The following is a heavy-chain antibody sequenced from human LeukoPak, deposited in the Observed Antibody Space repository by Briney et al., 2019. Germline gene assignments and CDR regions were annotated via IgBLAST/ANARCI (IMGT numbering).Heavy chain of an antibody. D-gene: IGHD2-21*01. CDR2: ISYSGST. J-gene: IGHJ4*02. Sequence: SETLSLTCTVSGDSISISTYYWGCIRQPPGKGLEWIGSISYSGSTYYNPSLKSRVTISLDTSKIQFSLKLNSVTAADTAVYYCARGVVIAPQTFDYWGQGTLVTVSS. CDR3: ARGVVIAPQTFDY. CDR1: GDSISISTYY. V-gene: IGHV4-39*01.